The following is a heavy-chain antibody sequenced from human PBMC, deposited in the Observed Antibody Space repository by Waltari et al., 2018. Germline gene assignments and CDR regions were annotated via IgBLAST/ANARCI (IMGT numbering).Heavy chain of an antibody. D-gene: IGHD6-19*01. V-gene: IGHV4-59*01. CDR1: GGSISSYS. J-gene: IGHJ3*02. CDR3: ARDYGIAVAGTGAFDI. Sequence: QVQLQESGPGLVKPSETLSLTCTVSGGSISSYSWRWIRQPPGKGLEWIGYIYYSGSTNYNPSLKSRVTISVDTSKNQFSLKLSSVTAADTAVYYCARDYGIAVAGTGAFDIWGQGTMVTVSS. CDR2: IYYSGST.